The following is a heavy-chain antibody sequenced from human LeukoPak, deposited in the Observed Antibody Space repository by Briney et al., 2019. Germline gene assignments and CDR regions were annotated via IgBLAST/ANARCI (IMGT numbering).Heavy chain of an antibody. CDR3: VRISTAVAGADY. CDR2: IKNDGTEQ. J-gene: IGHJ4*02. Sequence: AGGSLRLSCAASGFNFDDSWMTWVRQAPGKGLEWVANIKNDGTEQYYADFVKGRLTISRDNDESFLFLQMYSLRADDTAVYYCVRISTAVAGADYWGQGTLLTVSS. V-gene: IGHV3-7*01. CDR1: GFNFDDSW. D-gene: IGHD6-19*01.